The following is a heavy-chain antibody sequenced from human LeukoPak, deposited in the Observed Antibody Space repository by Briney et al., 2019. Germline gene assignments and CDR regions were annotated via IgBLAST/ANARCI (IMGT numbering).Heavy chain of an antibody. CDR1: GFGFSVYW. Sequence: PGRSLRLSCAASGFGFSVYWMHWVRQAPGKGLVWVAHINEDVTTASHADSVKGRFTISRDNAKNTLYLQMNSLTVEDTAVYYCARVPTNSYGFGQWGQGSLVSVSS. J-gene: IGHJ4*02. V-gene: IGHV3-74*01. D-gene: IGHD5-18*01. CDR2: INEDVTTA. CDR3: ARVPTNSYGFGQ.